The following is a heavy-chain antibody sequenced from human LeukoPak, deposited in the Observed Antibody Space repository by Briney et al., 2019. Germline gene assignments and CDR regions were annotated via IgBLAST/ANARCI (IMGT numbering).Heavy chain of an antibody. J-gene: IGHJ5*02. V-gene: IGHV4-39*01. CDR2: IYYSGGT. D-gene: IGHD3-9*01. CDR3: ARLTEGGWLDWLNWFDP. CDR1: GGSISSSNCY. Sequence: SETLSLTCTVSGGSISSSNCYWGWIRQPPGKGLEWIGSIYYSGGTYYNASLKSRVTISIDTSKNQFSLKLSSVTAADTAVYYCARLTEGGWLDWLNWFDPWGQGTLVTVSS.